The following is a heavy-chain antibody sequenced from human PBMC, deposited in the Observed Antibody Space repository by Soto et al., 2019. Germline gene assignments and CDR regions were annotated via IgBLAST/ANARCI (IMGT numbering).Heavy chain of an antibody. CDR3: ARDSGGSYSYYYYGMDV. D-gene: IGHD1-26*01. V-gene: IGHV1-69*13. CDR1: GGTFSSYA. CDR2: IIPIFGTA. Sequence: GASVKVSCKASGGTFSSYAISWVRQAPGQGLEWMGGIIPIFGTANYAQKFQGRVTITADESTSTAYMELSSLRSEDTAVYYCARDSGGSYSYYYYGMDVWGQGTTVTVSS. J-gene: IGHJ6*02.